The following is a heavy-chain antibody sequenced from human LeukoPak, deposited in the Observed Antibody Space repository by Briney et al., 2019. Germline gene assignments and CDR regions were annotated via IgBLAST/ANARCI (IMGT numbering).Heavy chain of an antibody. CDR2: IRYDGSNK. D-gene: IGHD3-22*01. CDR1: GFTFSSYG. J-gene: IGHJ4*02. V-gene: IGHV3-30*02. CDR3: ARSYYDSSGYYFGY. Sequence: GGSLRLSCAASGFTFSSYGMHWVRQAPGKGLEWVAFIRYDGSNKYYADSVKGRFTISRDNSKNTLYLQMNSLRAEDTAVYYCARSYYDSSGYYFGYWGQGTLVTVSS.